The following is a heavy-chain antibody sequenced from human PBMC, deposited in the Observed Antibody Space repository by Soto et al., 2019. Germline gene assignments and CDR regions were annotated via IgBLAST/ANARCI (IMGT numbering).Heavy chain of an antibody. Sequence: EVHLLDSGGGLVQPGGSLRLSCAASGFTFSNYVMSWVRQAPGKGLEWVSSISGSGDNTYYADSVKGRFTISRDNSKNSLFLQMNSLRAEDTAVYYCAKLPLVLASGFDYWGQGTLVTVSS. CDR2: ISGSGDNT. V-gene: IGHV3-23*01. CDR1: GFTFSNYV. J-gene: IGHJ4*02. CDR3: AKLPLVLASGFDY.